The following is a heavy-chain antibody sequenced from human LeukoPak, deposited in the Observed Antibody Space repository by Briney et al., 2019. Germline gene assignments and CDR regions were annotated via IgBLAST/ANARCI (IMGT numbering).Heavy chain of an antibody. Sequence: SQTLSLTCTVSGVSMSSGRYYWTWIRQSAGKGLESLGRIYTTGATNYNPSLESRLSISVDTSKNQFSLKLSSVTAADTAVYYCARDSEVGAFDYWGQGTLVTVSS. CDR2: IYTTGAT. V-gene: IGHV4-61*02. D-gene: IGHD3-10*01. CDR3: ARDSEVGAFDY. CDR1: GVSMSSGRYY. J-gene: IGHJ4*02.